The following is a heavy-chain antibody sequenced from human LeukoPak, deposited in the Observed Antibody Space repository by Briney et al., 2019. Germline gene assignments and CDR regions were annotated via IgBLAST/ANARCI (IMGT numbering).Heavy chain of an antibody. CDR1: GFIFNNYW. Sequence: GGSLRLSCAASGFIFNNYWMTWVRQAPGKGLEWVANIKQDGSVKYYVDSVKGRFTISRDNAKNSLYLQMNSLRAEDTAVYYCARVYDYGDYWGQGTLVTVSS. V-gene: IGHV3-7*01. J-gene: IGHJ4*02. CDR3: ARVYDYGDY. CDR2: IKQDGSVK.